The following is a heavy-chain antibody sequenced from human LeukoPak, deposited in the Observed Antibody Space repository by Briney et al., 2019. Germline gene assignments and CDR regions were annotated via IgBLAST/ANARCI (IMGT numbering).Heavy chain of an antibody. CDR2: ISGSGGST. CDR3: AKGNRKYCSSTSCYEDYYYGMDV. CDR1: GFTFSSYA. J-gene: IGHJ6*02. V-gene: IGHV3-23*01. Sequence: PGGSLRLSCAASGFTFSSYAMSWVRQAPGKGLEWVSAISGSGGSTYYADSVKGRFTISRDNSKNTLYLQMNSLRAEDTAVYYCAKGNRKYCSSTSCYEDYYYGMDVWGQGTTVTVSS. D-gene: IGHD2-2*01.